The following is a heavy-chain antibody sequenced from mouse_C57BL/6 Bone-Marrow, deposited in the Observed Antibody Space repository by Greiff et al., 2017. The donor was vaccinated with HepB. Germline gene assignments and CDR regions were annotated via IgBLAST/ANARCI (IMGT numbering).Heavy chain of an antibody. CDR2: ISSGSSTI. CDR1: GFTFSDYG. CDR3: ARRYYGSSYD. V-gene: IGHV5-17*01. J-gene: IGHJ3*01. D-gene: IGHD1-1*01. Sequence: EVMLVESGGGLVKPGGSLKLSCAASGFTFSDYGMHWVRQAPEKGLEWVAYISSGSSTIYYADTVKGRFTISRDNAKNTLFLKMTSLRSEDTAMYYCARRYYGSSYDWGQGTLVTVSA.